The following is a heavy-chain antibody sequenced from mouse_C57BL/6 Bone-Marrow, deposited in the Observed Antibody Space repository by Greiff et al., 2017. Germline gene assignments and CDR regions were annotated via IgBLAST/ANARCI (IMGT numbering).Heavy chain of an antibody. V-gene: IGHV1-81*01. J-gene: IGHJ3*01. Sequence: VQLQQSGAELARPGASVMLSCKASGYTFTSYGLSWVKQRPGQGLEWIGEIYPRSGKTYYNEKFKGKATLTADKSSSTAYMELRGLTSEDYAVYFCARNVRFAYWGQGTLVTVSA. CDR3: ARNVRFAY. CDR2: IYPRSGKT. CDR1: GYTFTSYG.